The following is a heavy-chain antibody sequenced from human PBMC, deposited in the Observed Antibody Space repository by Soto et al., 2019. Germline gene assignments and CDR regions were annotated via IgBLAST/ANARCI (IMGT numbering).Heavy chain of an antibody. Sequence: SETLSLTCSVSGDSISRNYWSWIRQPAGKGPEWIGHIHSSGSTNYNPSLKSRVTMSVDTSKNQFSLRLMSLTAADTAVYYCARDQGVAAAGITWFDPWGQGSLVTSPQ. CDR3: ARDQGVAAAGITWFDP. V-gene: IGHV4-4*07. CDR1: GDSISRNY. CDR2: IHSSGST. D-gene: IGHD6-13*01. J-gene: IGHJ5*02.